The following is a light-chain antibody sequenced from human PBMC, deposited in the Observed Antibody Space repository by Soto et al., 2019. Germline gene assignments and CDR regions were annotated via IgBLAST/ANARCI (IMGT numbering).Light chain of an antibody. CDR2: DAS. Sequence: DIEMTQSPSTLSASVGDRLTITCRASQTIRRWLAWYQRRPGKAPKVLIYDASTLESGVPARFSGSGSETEFTLTISSLQPEDSATYYCQHYNSDPWTFGQGTKVEIK. CDR1: QTIRRW. V-gene: IGKV1-5*01. J-gene: IGKJ1*01. CDR3: QHYNSDPWT.